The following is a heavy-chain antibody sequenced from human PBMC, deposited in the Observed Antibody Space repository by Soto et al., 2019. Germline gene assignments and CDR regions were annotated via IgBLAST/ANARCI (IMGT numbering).Heavy chain of an antibody. CDR2: IIPILGIA. V-gene: IGHV1-69*02. D-gene: IGHD2-15*01. CDR3: ARALGYCSSGSCYSPYYYYYGMDV. CDR1: GGTFSSYT. Sequence: SVKVSCKASGGTFSSYTISWVRQAPGQGLEWMGRIIPILGIANYAQKFQGRVTITADKSTSTAYMELSSLRSEDTAVYYCARALGYCSSGSCYSPYYYYYGMDVW. J-gene: IGHJ6*01.